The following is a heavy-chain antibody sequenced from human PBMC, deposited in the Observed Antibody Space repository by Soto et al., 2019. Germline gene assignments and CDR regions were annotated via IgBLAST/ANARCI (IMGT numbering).Heavy chain of an antibody. CDR3: ARSREFDY. CDR1: GGSLSGATYS. J-gene: IGHJ4*02. V-gene: IGHV4-30-2*01. Sequence: TSETLSLTCGVSGGSLSGATYSWNWIRQPPGKGLEWIGYIFPSGTNYYNPSLKSRVTISIDVSKNQFSLSLRSLTAADTAVYYCARSREFDYWSQGTLVTVSS. CDR2: IFPSGTN.